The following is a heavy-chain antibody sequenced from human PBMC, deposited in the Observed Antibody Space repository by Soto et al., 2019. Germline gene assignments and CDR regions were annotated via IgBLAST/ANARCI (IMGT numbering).Heavy chain of an antibody. CDR1: GYSISSYS. Sequence: PXETLSLTCSVSGYSISSYSWNWIRQTAGMGLEWIGRVYPSGHTQYRSSFETRVTVSVDMSTNQFFLELRSVTAADTAVYYCARESGENWSYEAYWGQGTQVTVSS. CDR3: ARESGENWSYEAY. V-gene: IGHV4-4*07. J-gene: IGHJ4*02. D-gene: IGHD1-7*01. CDR2: VYPSGHT.